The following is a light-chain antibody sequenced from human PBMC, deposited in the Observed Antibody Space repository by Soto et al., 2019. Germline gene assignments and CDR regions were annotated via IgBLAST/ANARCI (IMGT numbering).Light chain of an antibody. V-gene: IGKV1-5*03. CDR2: KAS. Sequence: SPSTLSASVGDRVTITCRASQTISSWLAWYQQKPGKAPKLLIYKASSLHSGVPSRFSGSASGTEFTLTISSLQPDDFATYYCQQYSGFSRAFGQGTKVDIK. CDR3: QQYSGFSRA. J-gene: IGKJ1*01. CDR1: QTISSW.